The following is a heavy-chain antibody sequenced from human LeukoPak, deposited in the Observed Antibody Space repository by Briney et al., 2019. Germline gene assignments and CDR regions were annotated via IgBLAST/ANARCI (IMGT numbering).Heavy chain of an antibody. D-gene: IGHD4-11*01. CDR1: GFPFSGYG. V-gene: IGHV3-33*01. CDR2: AYGDGSSQ. Sequence: GGSLRLSCAASGFPFSGYGMHWVHQAPGKGLGWVAVAYGDGSSQYYADSVKGRFSISKDISKNTLSLQMNSLRAEDTAVYSCATGGNFYYSHWGQGTLVTVSS. CDR3: ATGGNFYYSH. J-gene: IGHJ1*01.